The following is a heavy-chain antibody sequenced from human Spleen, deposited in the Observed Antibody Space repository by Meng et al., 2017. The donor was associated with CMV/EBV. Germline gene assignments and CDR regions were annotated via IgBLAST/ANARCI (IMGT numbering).Heavy chain of an antibody. J-gene: IGHJ5*02. V-gene: IGHV3-30*02. CDR2: IRYDGSNK. CDR3: AKDGPDCSSTSCYIGMNWFDP. D-gene: IGHD2-2*02. Sequence: SYRMHWVRQASGKGLEWVAFIRYDGSNKYYADSVKGRFTISRDNSKNTLYPQMNSLRAEDTAVYYCAKDGPDCSSTSCYIGMNWFDPWGQGTLVTVSS. CDR1: SYR.